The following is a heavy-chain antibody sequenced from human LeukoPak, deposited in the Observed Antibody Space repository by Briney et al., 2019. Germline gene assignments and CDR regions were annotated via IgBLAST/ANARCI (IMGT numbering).Heavy chain of an antibody. CDR2: IWYDGSNK. Sequence: GGSLRLSCAASGFTFSSYGMHWVRQAPGKGLEWVAAIWYDGSNKYYADSVKGRFTISRDNSKNTLYLQMNSLRAEDTAVYYCARAGYDILTGYYPDYWGQGTLVTVSS. CDR1: GFTFSSYG. V-gene: IGHV3-33*01. J-gene: IGHJ4*02. CDR3: ARAGYDILTGYYPDY. D-gene: IGHD3-9*01.